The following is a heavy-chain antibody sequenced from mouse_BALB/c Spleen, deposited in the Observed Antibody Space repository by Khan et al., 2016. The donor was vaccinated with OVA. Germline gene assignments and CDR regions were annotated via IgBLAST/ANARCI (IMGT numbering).Heavy chain of an antibody. CDR2: ISSGGRT. J-gene: IGHJ3*01. CDR1: GFTFSNYA. CDR3: ARDYWLVY. Sequence: EVQRVESGGGLVKPGGSLKVSCAASGFTFSNYAMSWVRQTPEKRLEWVASISSGGRTYYPDSVKGRFTISRDNARNLLYLQMSSLRSEDTAMYYWARDYWLVYWGQGTLVTVSA. V-gene: IGHV5-6-5*01.